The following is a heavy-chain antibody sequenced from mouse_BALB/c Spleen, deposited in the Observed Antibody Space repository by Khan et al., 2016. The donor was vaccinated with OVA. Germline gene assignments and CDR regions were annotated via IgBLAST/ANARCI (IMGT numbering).Heavy chain of an antibody. D-gene: IGHD2-10*01. J-gene: IGHJ4*01. CDR1: GFSLTNYG. V-gene: IGHV2-6-1*01. CDR2: MWSDGRA. CDR3: ARQPYYHYNIMDY. Sequence: QVQLKESGPGLVAPSQSLSITCTISGFSLTNYGVHWVRQPPGKGLEWLVVMWSDGRATYNSALKSRLTISKDNSKSQVFLKMNSLQTDDTAKYFCARQPYYHYNIMDYWGQGTSVTVSS.